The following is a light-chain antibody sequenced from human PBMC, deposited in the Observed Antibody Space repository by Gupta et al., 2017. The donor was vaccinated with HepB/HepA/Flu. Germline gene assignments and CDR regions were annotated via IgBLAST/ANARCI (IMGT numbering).Light chain of an antibody. J-gene: IGLJ3*02. CDR3: QVWDSDSDNVV. Sequence: TCEGDNIGMKSVHWYQQKPGQAPVLVVYDDDDRPSGIPERLSGSHTGSAATLTINRVEAGDEADYYCQVWDSDSDNVVFGGGTKLTVL. CDR1: NIGMKS. CDR2: DDD. V-gene: IGLV3-21*02.